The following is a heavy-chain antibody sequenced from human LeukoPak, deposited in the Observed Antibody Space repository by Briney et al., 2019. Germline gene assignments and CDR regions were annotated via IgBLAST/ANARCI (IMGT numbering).Heavy chain of an antibody. V-gene: IGHV4-34*01. CDR3: ARQNYGAAPLRY. CDR1: GGSFSGYY. CDR2: INHSGRT. J-gene: IGHJ4*02. D-gene: IGHD4/OR15-4a*01. Sequence: TSETLSLTCAVYGGSFSGYYWSWIGQPPAQGLDWIGEINHSGRTNYNPSLKSRVTISVDTSKNQSSLKLSSVTAADTAVYYCARQNYGAAPLRYWGQGTLVTVSS.